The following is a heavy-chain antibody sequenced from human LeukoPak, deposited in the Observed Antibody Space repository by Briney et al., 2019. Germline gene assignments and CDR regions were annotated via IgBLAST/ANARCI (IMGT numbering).Heavy chain of an antibody. V-gene: IGHV4-61*08. J-gene: IGHJ3*01. CDR1: GGSISSGGYY. Sequence: PSETLSLTCTVSGGSISSGGYYWSWIRQHPGKGLEWIGYIYYSGSTNYNPSLKSRVTISVDTSKNQFSLKLSSVTAADTAVYYCARLSGDGVQLWLRSMWEGPAFDLWGQGTMVTVSS. D-gene: IGHD5-18*01. CDR2: IYYSGST. CDR3: ARLSGDGVQLWLRSMWEGPAFDL.